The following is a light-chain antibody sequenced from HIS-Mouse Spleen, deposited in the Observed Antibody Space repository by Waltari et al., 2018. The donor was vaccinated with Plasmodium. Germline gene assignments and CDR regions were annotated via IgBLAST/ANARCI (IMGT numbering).Light chain of an antibody. J-gene: IGLJ1*01. Sequence: SALTQPRSVSGSPGQSVTISCTGTSSDVGGYNYVSWYQQHPGKAPKLMIYDVSKRPSGVPDRFSGSKSGNTASLTISGRQAEDEADYYCCSYAGSYTYVFGTGTKVTVL. V-gene: IGLV2-11*01. CDR1: SSDVGGYNY. CDR3: CSYAGSYTYV. CDR2: DVS.